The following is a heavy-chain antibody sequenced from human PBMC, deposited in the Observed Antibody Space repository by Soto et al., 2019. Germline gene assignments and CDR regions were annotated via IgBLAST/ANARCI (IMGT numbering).Heavy chain of an antibody. D-gene: IGHD6-19*01. Sequence: GASVKVSCKASGGTFSSYAISWVRQAPGQGLEWMGWISPYNGNTNYAQKLQGRVTMTTDTSTSTAYMELRSLRSDDTAVYYCARVYSSGWPQNFDYWGQGTLVTVSS. CDR1: GGTFSSYA. V-gene: IGHV1-18*01. J-gene: IGHJ4*02. CDR2: ISPYNGNT. CDR3: ARVYSSGWPQNFDY.